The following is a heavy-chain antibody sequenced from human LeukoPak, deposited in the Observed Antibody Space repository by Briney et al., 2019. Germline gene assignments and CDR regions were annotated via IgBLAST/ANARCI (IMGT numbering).Heavy chain of an antibody. J-gene: IGHJ6*02. CDR3: ARDLHSGYDLNYYYYYGMDV. CDR2: IIPILGIA. CDR1: GYTFTSYY. V-gene: IGHV1-69*04. Sequence: VASVKVSCKASGYTFTSYYMHWVRQAPGQGLEWMGRIIPILGIANYAQKFQGRVTITADKSTSTAYMELSSLRSEDTAVYYCARDLHSGYDLNYYYYYGMDVWGQGTTATVSS. D-gene: IGHD5-12*01.